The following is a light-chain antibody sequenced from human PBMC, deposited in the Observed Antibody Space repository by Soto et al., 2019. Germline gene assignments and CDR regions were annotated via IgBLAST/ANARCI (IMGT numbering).Light chain of an antibody. V-gene: IGLV1-40*01. CDR2: GNS. CDR1: SSNIGAGYD. J-gene: IGLJ1*01. CDR3: QSYDGSLSGYV. Sequence: QSVLTQPPSVSGAPGQRVTISCTGSSSNIGAGYDVHWYQQLPGTAPKLLIYGNSNRPSGVPDRFSGSKSGTSASLAITGLQAEDEADYYCQSYDGSLSGYVFGPGTKLTVL.